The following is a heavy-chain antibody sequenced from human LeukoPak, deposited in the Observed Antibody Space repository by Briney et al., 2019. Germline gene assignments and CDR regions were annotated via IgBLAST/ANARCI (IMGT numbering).Heavy chain of an antibody. CDR2: IKYVGSET. Sequence: GGSLRLSCAASGFTLSSYGMSWVRQAPGKGREWVAYIKYVGSETDYVDSVKAPFTISRDIAKTSLYLQMNSLRAEDTAVYYCARDMAPAGLFFDYWGQGTLVTVSS. V-gene: IGHV3-7*01. J-gene: IGHJ4*02. CDR3: ARDMAPAGLFFDY. D-gene: IGHD6-13*01. CDR1: GFTLSSYG.